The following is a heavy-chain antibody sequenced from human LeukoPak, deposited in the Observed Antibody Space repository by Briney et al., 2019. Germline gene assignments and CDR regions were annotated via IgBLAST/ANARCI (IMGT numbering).Heavy chain of an antibody. CDR2: ISAYNGNT. J-gene: IGHJ3*02. CDR1: GYTFTSYG. V-gene: IGHV1-18*01. D-gene: IGHD3-10*01. CDR3: ARNPKWFGDTNDAFYI. Sequence: ASVKVSCKASGYTFTSYGISWVRQAPGQGLEWMGCISAYNGNTNHAQKPQGRVTMTTDTFTSTAYMELRSLRSDDTAVYYSARNPKWFGDTNDAFYIWGQGTMVTVSS.